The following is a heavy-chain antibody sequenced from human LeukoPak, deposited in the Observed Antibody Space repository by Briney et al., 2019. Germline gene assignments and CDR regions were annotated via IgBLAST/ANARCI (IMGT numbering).Heavy chain of an antibody. V-gene: IGHV4-30-4*01. D-gene: IGHD2-15*01. Sequence: PSETQSLTCTVSGGSISSGDYYWSWIRQPPGKGLEWIGYIYYSGSTYYNPSLKSRVTISVDTSKNQFSLKLSSVTAADTAVYYCARGLADCSGGSCYDNWGQGTLVTVSS. J-gene: IGHJ4*02. CDR2: IYYSGST. CDR3: ARGLADCSGGSCYDN. CDR1: GGSISSGDYY.